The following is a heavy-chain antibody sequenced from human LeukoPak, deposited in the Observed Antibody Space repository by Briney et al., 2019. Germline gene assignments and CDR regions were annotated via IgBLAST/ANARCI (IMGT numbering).Heavy chain of an antibody. Sequence: ASVKVSCKASGGTFSSYAISWVRQAPGQGLEWMGGIIPIFGKANYAQKFRGRVTITADESTSTAYMELSGLRSEDTAVYYCARDRDGSSSLDYWGQGTLVTVSS. V-gene: IGHV1-69*13. D-gene: IGHD1-26*01. CDR3: ARDRDGSSSLDY. CDR2: IIPIFGKA. CDR1: GGTFSSYA. J-gene: IGHJ4*02.